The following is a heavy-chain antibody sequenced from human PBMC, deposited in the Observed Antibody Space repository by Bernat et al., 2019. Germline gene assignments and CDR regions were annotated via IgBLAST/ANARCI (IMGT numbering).Heavy chain of an antibody. CDR2: IIPILGIA. V-gene: IGHV1-69*04. D-gene: IGHD3-3*01. CDR1: GGTFSSYA. Sequence: QVQLVQSGAEVKKPGSSVKVSCKASGGTFSSYAISWVRQAPGQGLEWMGRIIPILGIANYAQKFQGRVTITADKSTSTAYMGLSSLRSEDTAVYYCAASGSGRNWFDPWGQGIVVTVSS. J-gene: IGHJ5*02. CDR3: AASGSGRNWFDP.